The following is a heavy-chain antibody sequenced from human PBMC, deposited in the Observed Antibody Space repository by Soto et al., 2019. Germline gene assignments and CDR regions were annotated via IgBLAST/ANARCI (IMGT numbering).Heavy chain of an antibody. J-gene: IGHJ5*02. V-gene: IGHV3-33*01. CDR1: GFTFSSYG. CDR2: IWYDGSNK. CDR3: ARGGGGAAAGTNWFDP. Sequence: QVQLVESGGGVVQPGRSLRLSCAASGFTFSSYGMHWVRQAPGKGLEWVAVIWYDGSNKYYADSVKGRFTISRDNSKNPLNLEMNSVRAEDTAVYYCARGGGGAAAGTNWFDPWGQGTLVTVSS. D-gene: IGHD6-13*01.